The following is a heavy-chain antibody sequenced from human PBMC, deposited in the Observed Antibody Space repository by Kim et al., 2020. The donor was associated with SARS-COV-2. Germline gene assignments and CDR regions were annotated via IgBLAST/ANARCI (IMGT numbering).Heavy chain of an antibody. V-gene: IGHV3-7*01. CDR2: IKEDGSEK. CDR1: GFAFSSYW. J-gene: IGHJ4*02. D-gene: IGHD6-19*01. Sequence: GGSLRLSCAASGFAFSSYWMTWVRQAPGKGLEWVANIKEDGSEKYYVDSVKGRFTISRDNAKNSLYLQMNSLRAEDTAVYYCARVPVGYASGWYADWGQGTLVTVSS. CDR3: ARVPVGYASGWYAD.